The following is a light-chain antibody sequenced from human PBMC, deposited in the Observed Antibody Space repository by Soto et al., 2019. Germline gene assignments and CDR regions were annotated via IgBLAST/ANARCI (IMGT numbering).Light chain of an antibody. CDR1: QSGSPD. CDR2: DVS. CDR3: QQRDSWHLT. V-gene: IGKV3-11*01. Sequence: EIVLTQSPATLSLSPGERATLSCRASQSGSPDLAWYQQQPGQPPRLLICDVSHRATGIPARFSGSGSGTDFTLTISNLVPEDYAIYYCQQRDSWHLTCGGGTKVEVK. J-gene: IGKJ4*01.